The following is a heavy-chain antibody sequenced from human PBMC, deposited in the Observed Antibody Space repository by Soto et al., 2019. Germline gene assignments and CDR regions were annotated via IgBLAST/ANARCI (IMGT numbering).Heavy chain of an antibody. D-gene: IGHD3-22*01. CDR1: GFTFSSYA. CDR2: ISGSGGST. Sequence: GGSLRLSCAASGFTFSSYAMSWVRQAPGKGLEWVSAISGSGGSTYYADSVKGRFTISRDNSKNTLYLQMNSLRAEDTAVYYCATEAEYDSSGYYYRLFDYWGQGTLVTVSS. J-gene: IGHJ4*02. V-gene: IGHV3-23*01. CDR3: ATEAEYDSSGYYYRLFDY.